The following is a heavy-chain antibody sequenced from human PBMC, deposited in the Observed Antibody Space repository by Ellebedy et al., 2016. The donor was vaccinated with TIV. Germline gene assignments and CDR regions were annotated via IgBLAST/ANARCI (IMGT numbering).Heavy chain of an antibody. CDR3: ARGDNYYYDSSGYYYTY. Sequence: ASVKVFCKASGYTFTSYYFYWVRQAPGQGLEWMGIINPTTGNSNYAQKFQGRVTMTRDTSTSTVYMELSSLRSEDTAVYYCARGDNYYYDSSGYYYTYWGQGTLVTVSS. D-gene: IGHD3-22*01. CDR2: INPTTGNS. CDR1: GYTFTSYY. V-gene: IGHV1-46*01. J-gene: IGHJ4*02.